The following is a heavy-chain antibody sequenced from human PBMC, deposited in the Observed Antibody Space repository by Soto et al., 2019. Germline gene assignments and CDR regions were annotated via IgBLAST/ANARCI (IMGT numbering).Heavy chain of an antibody. CDR2: ISAYNGNT. D-gene: IGHD3-3*01. CDR1: GYTFTSYG. CDR3: ATMGRDGYFWTAYYN. Sequence: QVQLVQSGAEVKKPGASVKVSCKASGYTFTSYGISWVRQAPGQGLEWMGWISAYNGNTNYAQKFQGRVTMTTDTSTRTAYMALRSPRSDHTAVYDCATMGRDGYFWTAYYNWGQGPLVTVSS. V-gene: IGHV1-18*04. J-gene: IGHJ4*02.